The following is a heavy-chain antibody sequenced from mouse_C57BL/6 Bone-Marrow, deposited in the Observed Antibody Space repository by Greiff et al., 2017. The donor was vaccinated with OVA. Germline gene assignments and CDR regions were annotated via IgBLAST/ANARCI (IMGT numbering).Heavy chain of an antibody. Sequence: VQLQQSGPELVKPGASVKISCKASGYAFSSSWMNWVKQRPGKGLEWIGRIYPGDGDTNYNGKFKGKATLTADKSSSTAYMQLSSLTSEDSAVYFCARRGYYGSSLYYFDYWGQGTTLTVSS. CDR3: ARRGYYGSSLYYFDY. J-gene: IGHJ2*01. V-gene: IGHV1-82*01. CDR2: IYPGDGDT. D-gene: IGHD1-1*01. CDR1: GYAFSSSW.